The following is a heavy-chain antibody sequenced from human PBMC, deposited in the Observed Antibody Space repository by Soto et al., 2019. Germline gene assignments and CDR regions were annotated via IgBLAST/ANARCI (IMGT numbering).Heavy chain of an antibody. V-gene: IGHV3-30-3*01. CDR1: GFAFNTYA. CDR3: ARDGDFSVSPGMDV. J-gene: IGHJ6*02. CDR2: ISYDGSDK. D-gene: IGHD2-21*01. Sequence: QVQLVESGGGVAQPGRSLRLSCAASGFAFNTYAMHWVRQSPGKGLEWVATISYDGSDKYYPDTVRGRFTISRDNSKNTLYLKMSSLRAEDTAVYSCARDGDFSVSPGMDVWVQGTTVTVSS.